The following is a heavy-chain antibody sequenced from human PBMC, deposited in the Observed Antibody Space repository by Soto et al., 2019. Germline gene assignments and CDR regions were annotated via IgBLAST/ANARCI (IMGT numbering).Heavy chain of an antibody. CDR2: IYYSGST. CDR1: GGSISSSIYY. Sequence: QLQLQESGPGLVKPSETLSLTCTVSGGSISSSIYYWGWIRQPPGKGLEWIGSIYYSGSTYYNPSLKSRVTISVDTAKNQFALKLSSVTAADTAVYYCARHQSHSSSYVDPWGQGTLVTVSS. D-gene: IGHD6-13*01. V-gene: IGHV4-39*01. J-gene: IGHJ5*02. CDR3: ARHQSHSSSYVDP.